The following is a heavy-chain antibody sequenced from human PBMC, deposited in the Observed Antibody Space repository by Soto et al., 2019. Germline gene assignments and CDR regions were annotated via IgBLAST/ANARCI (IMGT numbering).Heavy chain of an antibody. CDR2: IYYSGST. Sequence: QVQLQESGPGLVKPSQTLSLTCTVSGGSISSGDYYWSWIRQPPGKGLEWIGYIYYSGSTYYNPSRKSRVTISVDTSKNQFSLKLSSVTAADTAVYYCARLGYYYDSSGYHEDAFDIWGQGTMVTVSS. D-gene: IGHD3-22*01. V-gene: IGHV4-30-4*01. CDR3: ARLGYYYDSSGYHEDAFDI. CDR1: GGSISSGDYY. J-gene: IGHJ3*02.